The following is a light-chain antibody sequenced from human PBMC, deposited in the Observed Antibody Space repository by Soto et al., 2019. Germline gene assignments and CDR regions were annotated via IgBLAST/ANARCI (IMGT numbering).Light chain of an antibody. CDR2: DAS. V-gene: IGKV1-5*01. J-gene: IGKJ1*01. CDR1: QSISSW. Sequence: DIEMTQSPATLSASVGDRVTITCRASQSISSWLAWYQQKPGQAPKLLIYDASSLASGVPSRFSGSGSGTEFTLTISSLQPDDFAPYYCQQSNSYPRTFGQGTKVDI. CDR3: QQSNSYPRT.